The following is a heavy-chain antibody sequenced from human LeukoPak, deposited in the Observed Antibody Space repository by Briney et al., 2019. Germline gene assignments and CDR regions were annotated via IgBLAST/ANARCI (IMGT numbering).Heavy chain of an antibody. CDR2: IIPIFGTA. CDR3: AKIGSSHDFDY. Sequence: ASVKVSCKASGGTFSSYAISWVRQAPGQGLEWMGGIIPIFGTANYAQKFQGRVTITADESTSTAYMELSSLESDDTAVYYCAKIGSSHDFDYWGQGTLITVSS. V-gene: IGHV1-69*13. CDR1: GGTFSSYA. D-gene: IGHD1-26*01. J-gene: IGHJ4*02.